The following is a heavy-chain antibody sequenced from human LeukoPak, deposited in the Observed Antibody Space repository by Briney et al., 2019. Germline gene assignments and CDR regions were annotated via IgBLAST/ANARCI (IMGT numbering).Heavy chain of an antibody. V-gene: IGHV5-51*01. CDR3: ARQKSAYDSEFDY. J-gene: IGHJ4*02. D-gene: IGHD3-3*01. Sequence: GESLKISCKGSGYTFTTYWIGWVRQMPGKGLEWMGIIYPGDSDTRYSPSFQGQVTISADKSISTAYLRWSSRKASDTAMYYCARQKSAYDSEFDYWGQGTLVTVSS. CDR1: GYTFTTYW. CDR2: IYPGDSDT.